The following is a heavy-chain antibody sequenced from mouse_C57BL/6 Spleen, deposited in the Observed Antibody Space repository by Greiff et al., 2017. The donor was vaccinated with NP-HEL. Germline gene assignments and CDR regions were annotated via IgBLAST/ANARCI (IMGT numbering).Heavy chain of an antibody. CDR3: SRGGSSPRFAY. D-gene: IGHD1-1*01. CDR2: IDPSDSYT. J-gene: IGHJ3*01. Sequence: QVHVKQPGAELVMPGASVKLSCKASGYTFTSYWMHWVKQRPGQGLEWIGEIDPSDSYTNYNQKFKGKSTLTVDKSSSTAYMQLSSLTSEDSSVYYCSRGGSSPRFAYWGQGTLVTVSS. CDR1: GYTFTSYW. V-gene: IGHV1-69*01.